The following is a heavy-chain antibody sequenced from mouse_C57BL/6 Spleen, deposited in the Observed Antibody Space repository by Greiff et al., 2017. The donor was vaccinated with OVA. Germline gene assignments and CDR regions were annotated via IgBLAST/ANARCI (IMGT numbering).Heavy chain of an antibody. D-gene: IGHD3-2*02. Sequence: QVQLQQSGAELVKPGASVKISCTASGYAFSSYWMNWVKQRPGKGLEWIGQIYPGDGDTNYNGKFKGKATLTADKSSSTAYMQLSSLTSEDSAVXFGARGEAQATLYYAMDYWGQGTSVTVSS. V-gene: IGHV1-80*01. CDR3: ARGEAQATLYYAMDY. CDR2: IYPGDGDT. CDR1: GYAFSSYW. J-gene: IGHJ4*01.